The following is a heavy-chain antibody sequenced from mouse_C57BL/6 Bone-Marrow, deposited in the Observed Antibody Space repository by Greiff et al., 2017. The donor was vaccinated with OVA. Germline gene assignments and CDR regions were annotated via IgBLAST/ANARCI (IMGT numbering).Heavy chain of an antibody. V-gene: IGHV5-4*03. D-gene: IGHD2-3*01. J-gene: IGHJ3*01. CDR2: ISDGGSYT. CDR3: ARAQDGYWFAY. Sequence: EVMLVESGGGLVKPGGSLKLSCAASGFTFSSYAMSWVRQTPEKRLEWVATISDGGSYTYYPDNVKGRFTISRDNAKNNLYLQMSHLKSEDTAMYYCARAQDGYWFAYWGQGTLVTVSA. CDR1: GFTFSSYA.